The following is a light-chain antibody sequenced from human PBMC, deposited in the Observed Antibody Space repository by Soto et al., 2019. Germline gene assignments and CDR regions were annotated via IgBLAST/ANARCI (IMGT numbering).Light chain of an antibody. Sequence: EIVLTQSPGTLFLSPGDRATLSCRASQSVSRSYLVWYQQTPGQPPRLLMSGASIRAAGVPDRFSGTGSGTEFTLTIPRLEPEDFTVSYCHPYETVGPGTKVEIK. CDR2: GAS. V-gene: IGKV3-20*01. CDR1: QSVSRSY. J-gene: IGKJ1*01. CDR3: HPYET.